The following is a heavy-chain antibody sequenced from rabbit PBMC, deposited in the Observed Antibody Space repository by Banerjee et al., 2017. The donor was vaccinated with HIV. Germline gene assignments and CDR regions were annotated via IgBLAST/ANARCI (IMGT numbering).Heavy chain of an antibody. D-gene: IGHD2-1*01. CDR1: GFDFSSNA. Sequence: QEQLVESGGGLVQPEGTLTLTCKASGFDFSSNAMCWVRQAPGKGLELIACIYSGSSGRTYYASWATGRFTVSKTSSTTVTLQMTSLTAADTATYFCARDERYGGTSFSGMDLWGPGTLVTVS. CDR3: ARDERYGGTSFSGMDL. V-gene: IGHV1S45*01. CDR2: IYSGSSGRT. J-gene: IGHJ6*01.